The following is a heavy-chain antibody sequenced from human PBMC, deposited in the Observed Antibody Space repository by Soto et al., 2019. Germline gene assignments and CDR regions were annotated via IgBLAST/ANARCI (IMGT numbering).Heavy chain of an antibody. CDR2: ISSSSSYI. J-gene: IGHJ6*02. Sequence: GGSLRLSCAASGFTFSSYSTNWVRQAPGKGLEWVSSISSSSSYIYYADSVKGRFTISRDNAKSSLYLQMNSLRAEDTAVYYCARDLVGATYYYYGMDVWGQGTTVTVSS. CDR3: ARDLVGATYYYYGMDV. CDR1: GFTFSSYS. D-gene: IGHD1-26*01. V-gene: IGHV3-21*01.